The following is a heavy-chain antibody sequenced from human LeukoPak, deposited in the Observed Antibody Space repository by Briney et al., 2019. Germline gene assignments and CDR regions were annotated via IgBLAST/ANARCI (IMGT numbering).Heavy chain of an antibody. Sequence: PGGSLRLSCAASGFTFSSYSMNWVRQAPGKGLEWVSSISSSSSYIYYADSVKGRFTISRDNAKNSLYLQMNSLRAEDTAVYYCVRDLSSTRIFDYWGQGTLVTVSS. V-gene: IGHV3-21*01. CDR1: GFTFSSYS. CDR2: ISSSSSYI. J-gene: IGHJ4*02. CDR3: VRDLSSTRIFDY. D-gene: IGHD2-2*01.